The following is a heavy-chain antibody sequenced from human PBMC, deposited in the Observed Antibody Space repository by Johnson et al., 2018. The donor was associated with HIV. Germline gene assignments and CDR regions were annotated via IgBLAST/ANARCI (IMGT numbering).Heavy chain of an antibody. CDR1: GFAFSDYY. Sequence: QVQLVESGGGLVQPGGSLRLSCAVGGFAFSDYYMDWVRQAPGKGLEWVAAISYDGSRSDYGASVNGRFTISRDNSKNILYLQMNSLRPEDTAVYYCARANLSPFGGVNDAFDVWGQGTMVTVSS. J-gene: IGHJ3*01. V-gene: IGHV3-30*03. CDR2: ISYDGSRS. CDR3: ARANLSPFGGVNDAFDV. D-gene: IGHD3-16*01.